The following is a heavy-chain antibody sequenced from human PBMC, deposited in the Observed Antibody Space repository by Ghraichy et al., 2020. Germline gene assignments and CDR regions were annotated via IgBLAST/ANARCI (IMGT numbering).Heavy chain of an antibody. Sequence: SETLSLTCTVSYGSMSSSSYYWGWIRQPPGKGLEWIGSIYYSGSTHYNPSLKSRVTISVDTSKRQFSLRLSSVTAADTAIYYCARQVDWGFARYYFDYWGQGTLVTASS. CDR1: YGSMSSSSYY. D-gene: IGHD3/OR15-3a*01. CDR3: ARQVDWGFARYYFDY. J-gene: IGHJ4*02. CDR2: IYYSGST. V-gene: IGHV4-39*01.